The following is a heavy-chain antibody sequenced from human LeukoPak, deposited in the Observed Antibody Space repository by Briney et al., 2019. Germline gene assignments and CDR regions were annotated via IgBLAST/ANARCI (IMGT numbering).Heavy chain of an antibody. CDR2: IYTSGST. Sequence: SETLSLTCTVSGGSVRSDSNYWSWIRQPPGKGLEWIGRIYTSGSTNYNPSLKSRVTMSVDTSKNQFSLKLSSVTAADTAVYYCARGFRGAVAGLLFDYWGQGTLVTVSS. V-gene: IGHV4-61*01. CDR1: GGSVRSDSNY. CDR3: ARGFRGAVAGLLFDY. D-gene: IGHD6-19*01. J-gene: IGHJ4*02.